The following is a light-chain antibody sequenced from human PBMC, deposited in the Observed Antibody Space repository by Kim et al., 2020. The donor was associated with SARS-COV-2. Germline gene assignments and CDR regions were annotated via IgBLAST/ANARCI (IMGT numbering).Light chain of an antibody. Sequence: APGKTARITCGGNNIGSKSVHWYQQKPGQAPVLVIYYDSDRPSGIPERFSGSNSGNTATLTISGVEAGDEADYYCQVWDSSSDHVVFGGGTQLTVL. CDR3: QVWDSSSDHVV. J-gene: IGLJ2*01. CDR2: YDS. CDR1: NIGSKS. V-gene: IGLV3-21*04.